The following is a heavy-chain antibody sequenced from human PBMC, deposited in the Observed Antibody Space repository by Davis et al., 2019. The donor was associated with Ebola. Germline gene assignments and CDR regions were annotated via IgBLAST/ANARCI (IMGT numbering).Heavy chain of an antibody. J-gene: IGHJ4*02. CDR3: ARDAFSLSRYDTEDH. Sequence: GGSLRLSCGVSGFIFSDYEMNWVRQAPGKGLEWISYISRSGDAYYADSVKGRFTISRDNARDSLYLQMDSLRVEDTAIYYCARDAFSLSRYDTEDHWGQGTLVTVSS. V-gene: IGHV3-48*03. CDR2: ISRSGDA. D-gene: IGHD3-9*01. CDR1: GFIFSDYE.